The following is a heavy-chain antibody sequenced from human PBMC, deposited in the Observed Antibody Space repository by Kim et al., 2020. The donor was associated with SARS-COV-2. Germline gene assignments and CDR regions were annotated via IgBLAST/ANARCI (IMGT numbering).Heavy chain of an antibody. CDR2: IYSGGSST. J-gene: IGHJ4*02. Sequence: GGSLRLSCAASGFTFSSYAMSWVRQAPGKGLEWVSVIYSGGSSTYYADSVKGRFTISRDNSKNTLYLQMNSLRAEDTAVYYCAVPDYGSGSYYFDYWGQGTLVTVSS. CDR1: GFTFSSYA. V-gene: IGHV3-23*03. D-gene: IGHD3-10*01. CDR3: AVPDYGSGSYYFDY.